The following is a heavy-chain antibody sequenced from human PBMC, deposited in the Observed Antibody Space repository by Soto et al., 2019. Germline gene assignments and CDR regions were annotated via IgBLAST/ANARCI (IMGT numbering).Heavy chain of an antibody. V-gene: IGHV3-13*04. CDR2: IGTAGDT. CDR3: ARSPPGGYHYYDGLDV. D-gene: IGHD3-22*01. CDR1: GFTFSSYD. J-gene: IGHJ6*02. Sequence: EVQLVESGGGLVQPGGSLRLSCAASGFTFSSYDMHWVRQATGKGLEWVSAIGTAGDTYYPGSVKGRFTISRENAKNSLYLHMNSLRAGDTAVYYCARSPPGGYHYYDGLDVWGQGTTVTVSS.